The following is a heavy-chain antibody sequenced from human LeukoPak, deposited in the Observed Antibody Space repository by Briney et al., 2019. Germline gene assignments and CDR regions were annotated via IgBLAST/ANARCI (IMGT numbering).Heavy chain of an antibody. V-gene: IGHV4-34*01. CDR3: ARLSGWYYFDY. J-gene: IGHJ4*02. D-gene: IGHD6-19*01. Sequence: PSETLSLTCAVYGGSFSGYYWSWIRQPPGKGLEWIGEINHSGSTNYNPSLKSRVTISVDTSKNQFSLKLSSVTAADTAVYYCARLSGWYYFDYWGQGTLVTVSS. CDR1: GGSFSGYY. CDR2: INHSGST.